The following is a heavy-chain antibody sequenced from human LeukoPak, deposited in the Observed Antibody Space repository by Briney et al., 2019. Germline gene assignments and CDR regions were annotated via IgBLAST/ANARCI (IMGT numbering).Heavy chain of an antibody. Sequence: GGSLRLSCAVSGFTFSNFWMSWVRQAPGRGLEWVANIHPEGNEKYHVESVKGRFTISRDNAKNSLFLQMNGLRVEDTAVYYCARDPPTTYYDILTGYSPVPDWFDPWGQGTLVTVSS. V-gene: IGHV3-7*01. CDR1: GFTFSNFW. CDR3: ARDPPTTYYDILTGYSPVPDWFDP. D-gene: IGHD3-9*01. J-gene: IGHJ5*02. CDR2: IHPEGNEK.